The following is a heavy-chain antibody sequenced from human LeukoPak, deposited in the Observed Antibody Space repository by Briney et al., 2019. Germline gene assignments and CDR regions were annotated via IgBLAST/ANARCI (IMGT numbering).Heavy chain of an antibody. CDR3: ARGVLYYYYYMDV. CDR1: GGSISSSSYH. D-gene: IGHD6-6*01. CDR2: IYYSGST. V-gene: IGHV4-39*01. Sequence: SETLSLTCTVSGGSISSSSYHWGWIRQPPGKGLEWIGSIYYSGSTYYNPSLKSRVTISVDTSKNQFSLKLSSVTAADTAVYYCARGVLYYYYYMDVWGKGTTVTVSS. J-gene: IGHJ6*03.